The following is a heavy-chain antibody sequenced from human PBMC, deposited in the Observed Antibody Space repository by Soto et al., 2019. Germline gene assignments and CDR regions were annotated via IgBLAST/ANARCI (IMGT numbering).Heavy chain of an antibody. Sequence: SETLSLTCTDSGGSISSGGYYWSWIRQHPGKGPEWIGYIYYSGSTYYNPSLKSRVTISVDTSKNQFSLKLSSVTAADTAVYYCAGGVRGYDSSGYSFDYWGQGTLVTVSS. CDR3: AGGVRGYDSSGYSFDY. D-gene: IGHD3-22*01. CDR1: GGSISSGGYY. J-gene: IGHJ4*02. CDR2: IYYSGST. V-gene: IGHV4-31*03.